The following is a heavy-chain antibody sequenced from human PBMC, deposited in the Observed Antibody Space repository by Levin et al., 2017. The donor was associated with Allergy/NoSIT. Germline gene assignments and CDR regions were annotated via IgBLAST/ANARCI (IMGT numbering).Heavy chain of an antibody. CDR2: IYYSGST. CDR1: GGSISSSSYY. J-gene: IGHJ4*02. Sequence: SETLSLTCTVSGGSISSSSYYWGWIRQPPGKGLEWIGSIYYSGSTYYNPSLKSRVTISVDTSKNQFSLKLSSVTAADTAVYYCARLVRGVTTIDYWGQGTLVTVSS. CDR3: ARLVRGVTTIDY. D-gene: IGHD3-10*01. V-gene: IGHV4-39*01.